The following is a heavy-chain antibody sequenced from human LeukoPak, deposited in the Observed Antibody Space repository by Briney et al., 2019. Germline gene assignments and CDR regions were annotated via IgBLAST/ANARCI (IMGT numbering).Heavy chain of an antibody. D-gene: IGHD3-22*01. CDR2: ISAYNGNT. Sequence: GASVKVSCKASGYTFTNYGISWVRQAPGQGLERMGWISAYNGNTNYAQKLQGRVTMTTDTSTSTAYMELRSLRSDDTAVYYCATDMATMIVVVFTPSFDYWGQGTLVTVSS. CDR1: GYTFTNYG. J-gene: IGHJ4*02. CDR3: ATDMATMIVVVFTPSFDY. V-gene: IGHV1-18*01.